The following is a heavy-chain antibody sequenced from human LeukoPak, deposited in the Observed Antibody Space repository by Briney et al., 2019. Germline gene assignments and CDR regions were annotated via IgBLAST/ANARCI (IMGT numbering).Heavy chain of an antibody. D-gene: IGHD3-10*01. J-gene: IGHJ4*02. V-gene: IGHV4-4*07. CDR1: GGSISTDY. CDR2: IYTSGRT. CDR3: ASDFGY. Sequence: SETLSLTCTVSGGSISTDYWTWIRQPAGKGLEWIRLIYTSGRTNCNPSLKSRVTMSVDTSKNQFSLKLTSVTAADTAVYYCASDFGYWGQGTLVTVSS.